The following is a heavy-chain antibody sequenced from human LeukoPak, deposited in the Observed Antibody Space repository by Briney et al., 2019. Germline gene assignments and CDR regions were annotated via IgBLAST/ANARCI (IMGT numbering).Heavy chain of an antibody. V-gene: IGHV4-30-4*08. CDR2: IYYSGST. Sequence: SETLSLTCTVSGGSINTDDYFWTRIRQPPGKGLEWIGYIYYSGSTYYNPSLKSRLTISVDTSKNHFSLKLRSVTAADTAVYYCARAPSTNYYYYYMDVWGKGTTVTVSS. CDR1: GGSINTDDYF. J-gene: IGHJ6*03. CDR3: ARAPSTNYYYYYMDV. D-gene: IGHD2-2*01.